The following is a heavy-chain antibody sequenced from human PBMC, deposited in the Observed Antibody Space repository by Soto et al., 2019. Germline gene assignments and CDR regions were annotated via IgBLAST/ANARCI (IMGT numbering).Heavy chain of an antibody. V-gene: IGHV3-15*01. D-gene: IGHD4-17*01. CDR2: IKSKTDGGTT. CDR3: TTGPYGDAFDI. CDR1: GFTFSNAL. J-gene: IGHJ3*02. Sequence: GGSRRRSWAASGFTFSNALMSWVGEAPGKGLEWVGRIKSKTDGGTTDYAAPVKGRFTISRDDSKNTLYLQMNSLKTEDTAVYYCTTGPYGDAFDIWGQGTMVTVS.